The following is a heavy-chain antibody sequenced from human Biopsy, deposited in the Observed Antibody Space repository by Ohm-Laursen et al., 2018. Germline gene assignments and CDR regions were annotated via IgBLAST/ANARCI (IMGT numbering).Heavy chain of an antibody. CDR2: IFYDGSNT. V-gene: IGHV3-30*18. CDR1: GFTFNNYG. J-gene: IGHJ6*02. CDR3: AKDRYNYTPIGGFSMDV. Sequence: SLRLSCSASGFTFNNYGMQGVRQAPGKGLEWVAFIFYDGSNTYYADSVKGRFTISRDNSRDTLYLQMSSLRAEDTAVYYCAKDRYNYTPIGGFSMDVWGQGTTVTVSS. D-gene: IGHD5-18*01.